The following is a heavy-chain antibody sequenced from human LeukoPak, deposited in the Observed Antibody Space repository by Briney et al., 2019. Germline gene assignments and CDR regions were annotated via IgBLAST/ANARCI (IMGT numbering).Heavy chain of an antibody. D-gene: IGHD3-10*01. CDR3: ARDQHYGNWFDP. V-gene: IGHV1-18*01. CDR2: ISAYNGNT. Sequence: GASVKVSCKASGYTFTSYGISGVGQAPGQELEGMGWISAYNGNTNYAQKLQGRVTMTTDTSTSTAYMELRSLRSDDTAVYYCARDQHYGNWFDPWGQGTLVTVSS. CDR1: GYTFTSYG. J-gene: IGHJ5*02.